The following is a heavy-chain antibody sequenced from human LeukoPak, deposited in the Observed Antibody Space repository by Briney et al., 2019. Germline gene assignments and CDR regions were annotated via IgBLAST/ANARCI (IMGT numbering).Heavy chain of an antibody. CDR3: AKDGRQIGGWPDY. CDR2: ISWDGGST. D-gene: IGHD6-19*01. Sequence: QPGGSLRLSCAASGFTFDDYAMHWVRQAPGKGLEGVSLISWDGGSTYYADSVKGRFTISRDNSKNSLYLQMNSLRAEDTALYYCAKDGRQIGGWPDYWGQGTLVTVSS. V-gene: IGHV3-43D*03. CDR1: GFTFDDYA. J-gene: IGHJ4*02.